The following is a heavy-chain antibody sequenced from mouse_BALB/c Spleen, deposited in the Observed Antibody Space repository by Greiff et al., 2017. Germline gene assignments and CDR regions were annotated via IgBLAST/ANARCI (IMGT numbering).Heavy chain of an antibody. V-gene: IGHV3-8*02. CDR3: AMGLWGNYVYYAMDY. J-gene: IGHJ4*01. CDR2: ISYSGST. D-gene: IGHD2-1*01. CDR1: GDSITSGY. Sequence: EVQLQESGPSLVKPSQTLSLTCSVTGDSITSGYWNWIRKFPGNKLEYMGYISYSGSTYYNPSLKSRISITRDTSKNQFFLQLNSVTTEDTATYYCAMGLWGNYVYYAMDYWGQGTSVTVSS.